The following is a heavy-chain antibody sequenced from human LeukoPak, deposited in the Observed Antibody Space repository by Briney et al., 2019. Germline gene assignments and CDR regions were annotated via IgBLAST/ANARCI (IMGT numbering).Heavy chain of an antibody. CDR2: ISSSSSYI. Sequence: GGSLRLSCAASGFTFSSYSMNWVRQAPGKGLEWVSSISSSSSYIYYADSVKGRFTISRDNAKNSLYLQMNSLRAEDTAVYYCAKDVYSYGYGAQIFDYWGQGTLVTVSS. D-gene: IGHD5-18*01. CDR1: GFTFSSYS. V-gene: IGHV3-21*01. J-gene: IGHJ4*02. CDR3: AKDVYSYGYGAQIFDY.